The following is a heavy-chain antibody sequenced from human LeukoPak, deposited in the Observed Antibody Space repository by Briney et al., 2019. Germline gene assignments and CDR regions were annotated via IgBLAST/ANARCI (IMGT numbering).Heavy chain of an antibody. CDR1: GGTFISYA. CDR2: ISAYNGNT. CDR3: ARLYCSGGSCYQEFDY. J-gene: IGHJ4*02. D-gene: IGHD2-15*01. Sequence: GASVKVSCKASGGTFISYAISWVRQAPGQGLEWMGWISAYNGNTNYAQKLQGRVTMTTDTSTSTAYMELRSLRSDDTAVYYCARLYCSGGSCYQEFDYWGQGTLVTVSS. V-gene: IGHV1-18*01.